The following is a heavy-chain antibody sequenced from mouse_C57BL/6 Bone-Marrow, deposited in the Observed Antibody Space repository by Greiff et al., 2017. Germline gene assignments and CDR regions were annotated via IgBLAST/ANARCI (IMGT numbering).Heavy chain of an antibody. CDR2: INPNFGTT. J-gene: IGHJ4*01. D-gene: IGHD1-1*01. V-gene: IGHV1-39*01. CDR3: ASIYYYGSSYGVDY. CDR1: GYSFPDYN. Sequence: QLQESGPELVKPGASVKISCKASGYSFPDYNLNWVKQSNGKSLEWIGVINPNFGTTSYNQKFKGKATLTVDQSSSTAYMQLNSLTSEDSAVYYCASIYYYGSSYGVDYWGQGTSGTVSS.